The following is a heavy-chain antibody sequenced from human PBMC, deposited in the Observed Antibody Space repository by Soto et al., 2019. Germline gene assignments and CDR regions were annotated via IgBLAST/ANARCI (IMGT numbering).Heavy chain of an antibody. CDR2: MNPNSGNT. J-gene: IGHJ6*02. D-gene: IGHD5-12*01. CDR1: GYTFTSYD. Sequence: QVQLVQSGAEVKKPGASVKVSCKASGYTFTSYDINWVRQATGQGLEWMGWMNPNSGNTGYAQKFQGRVTMTRNTSISTAYMELSSLRSEDTAVNYCARVLVAPRSLYYFGMDLWGQLTTLTVSS. V-gene: IGHV1-8*01. CDR3: ARVLVAPRSLYYFGMDL.